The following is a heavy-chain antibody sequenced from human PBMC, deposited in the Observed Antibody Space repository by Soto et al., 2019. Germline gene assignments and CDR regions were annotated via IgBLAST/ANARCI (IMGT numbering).Heavy chain of an antibody. D-gene: IGHD5-18*01. CDR3: ARDGVDTATGYYYGMDV. CDR2: ISAYNGNT. CDR1: GYTFTSYG. Sequence: QVQLVQSGAEVKKPGASVKVSCKASGYTFTSYGISWVRQAPGQGLAWMGWISAYNGNTNYAQKLQGRVTMTTDTSTSTASMELRSMRSDDTAVYYCARDGVDTATGYYYGMDVWGQGTTVTVSS. V-gene: IGHV1-18*01. J-gene: IGHJ6*02.